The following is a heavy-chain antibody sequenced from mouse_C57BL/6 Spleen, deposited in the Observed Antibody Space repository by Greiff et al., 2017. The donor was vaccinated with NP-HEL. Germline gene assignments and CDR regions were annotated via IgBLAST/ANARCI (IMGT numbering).Heavy chain of an antibody. CDR1: GYTFTSYG. Sequence: QVKLQQSGAELARPGASVKLSCKASGYTFTSYGISWVKQRTGQGLEWIGEIYPRSGNTYYNEKFKGKATLTADKSSSTAYMELRSLTSEDSAVYFCARRDSYAMDYWGQGTSVTVSS. J-gene: IGHJ4*01. CDR2: IYPRSGNT. D-gene: IGHD3-3*01. CDR3: ARRDSYAMDY. V-gene: IGHV1-81*01.